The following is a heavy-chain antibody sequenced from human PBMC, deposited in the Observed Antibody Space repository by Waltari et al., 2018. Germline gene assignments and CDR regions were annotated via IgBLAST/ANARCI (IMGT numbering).Heavy chain of an antibody. J-gene: IGHJ5*02. V-gene: IGHV3-74*01. CDR1: GFHFNTYG. CDR3: ARGGTVDT. Sequence: AQLVESSGGFVQPEGSLKLSCTSSGFHFNTYGMNWVRQAPGKGPMWVTRINPDGSNTIYADSVRGRFTISRDNGKSTLFLQMTSLRPDDSAVYYCARGGTVDTWGQGTRVTVSS. CDR2: INPDGSNT.